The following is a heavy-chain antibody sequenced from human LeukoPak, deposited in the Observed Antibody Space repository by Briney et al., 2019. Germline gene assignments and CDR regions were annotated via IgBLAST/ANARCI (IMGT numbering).Heavy chain of an antibody. V-gene: IGHV3-74*01. CDR2: INSDGSST. CDR3: ARGYCSSTSCYSAD. D-gene: IGHD2-2*01. J-gene: IGHJ4*02. Sequence: GGSLRLSCAASGFSFSTYWMHWVRQAPGKGLVWVSRINSDGSSTSYADSVKGRFTISRDNAKNTLYLQMNSLRAEDTVVYYCARGYCSSTSCYSADWGQGTLVTVSS. CDR1: GFSFSTYW.